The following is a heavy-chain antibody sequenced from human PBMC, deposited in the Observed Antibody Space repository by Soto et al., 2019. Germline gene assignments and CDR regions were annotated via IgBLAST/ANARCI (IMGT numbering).Heavy chain of an antibody. V-gene: IGHV4-39*01. Sequence: SVTLPVPCTVAGGSISSSSYYCGLIRQHPGKGLEWIGSIYYSGSTYYNPSLKSRVTISVDTSKNQFSLKLSSVTAADTAVYYCASDRETRYYEYIWGSYRPDWFDPWGQGTLVTVSS. D-gene: IGHD3-16*02. CDR3: ASDRETRYYEYIWGSYRPDWFDP. J-gene: IGHJ5*02. CDR2: IYYSGST. CDR1: GGSISSSSYY.